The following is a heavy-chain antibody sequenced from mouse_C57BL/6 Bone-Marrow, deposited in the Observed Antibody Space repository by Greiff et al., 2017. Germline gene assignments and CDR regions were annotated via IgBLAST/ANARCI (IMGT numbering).Heavy chain of an antibody. CDR3: ARHEYSGAMDY. J-gene: IGHJ4*01. V-gene: IGHV5-12*01. CDR1: GFTFSDYY. CDR2: ISNGGGST. Sequence: DVKLVESGGGLVQPGGSLKLSCAASGFTFSDYYMYWVRQTPEKRLEWVAYISNGGGSTYYPDTVKGRFTISRDNAKNTLYLQMSRLKSEDTAMYYCARHEYSGAMDYWGQGTSVTVSS. D-gene: IGHD5-1*01.